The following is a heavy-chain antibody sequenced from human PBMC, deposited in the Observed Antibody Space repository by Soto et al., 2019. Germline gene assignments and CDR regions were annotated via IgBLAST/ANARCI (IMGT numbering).Heavy chain of an antibody. CDR1: GGTFSSYP. CDR2: IIPILDIT. Sequence: QVQLVQSGAEGKKPGSSVKVSCKASGGTFSSYPISWVRQAPGQGLEWMGRIIPILDITDYAQRFQGRVTITADKSTSTAYMELSSLSSDDTAVYYCARPTSTGTTSGYYFDYWGQGTLVTVSS. CDR3: ARPTSTGTTSGYYFDY. J-gene: IGHJ4*02. D-gene: IGHD1-7*01. V-gene: IGHV1-69*02.